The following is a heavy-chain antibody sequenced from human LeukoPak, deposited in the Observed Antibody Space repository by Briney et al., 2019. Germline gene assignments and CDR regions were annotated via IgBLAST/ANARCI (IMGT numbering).Heavy chain of an antibody. CDR1: GGSISSYY. J-gene: IGHJ6*02. CDR3: ARDSQLRFLEWSYYYYGMDV. V-gene: IGHV4-4*07. D-gene: IGHD3-3*01. Sequence: PSETLSLTCTVSGGSISSYYWSWIRQPAGKGLEWIGRIYTSGSTNYNPSLKSRVTMSVDTSKNQFSLKLSSVTAADTAVYYCARDSQLRFLEWSYYYYGMDVWGQGTTVTVSS. CDR2: IYTSGST.